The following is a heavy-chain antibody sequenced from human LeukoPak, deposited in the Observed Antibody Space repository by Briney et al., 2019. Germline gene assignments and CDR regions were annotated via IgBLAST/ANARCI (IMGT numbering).Heavy chain of an antibody. D-gene: IGHD2-2*02. J-gene: IGHJ5*02. CDR2: IYHSGST. CDR3: ARALSYCSSTSCYNNWFDP. Sequence: SETLSLTCTVSGYSISSGYYWGWIRQPPGKGLEWTGSIYHSGSTYYNPSLKSRVTISVDTSKNQFSLKLSSVTAADTAVYYCARALSYCSSTSCYNNWFDPWGQGTLVTVSS. V-gene: IGHV4-38-2*02. CDR1: GYSISSGYY.